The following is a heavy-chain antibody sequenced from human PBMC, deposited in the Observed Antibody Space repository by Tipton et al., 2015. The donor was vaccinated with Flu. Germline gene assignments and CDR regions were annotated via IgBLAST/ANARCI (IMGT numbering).Heavy chain of an antibody. D-gene: IGHD3-10*02. V-gene: IGHV4-59*04. CDR3: ARLSYYDVDLKNFYFDY. CDR1: GGSINNYY. J-gene: IGHJ4*02. CDR2: VYYSGNS. Sequence: TLSLTCSVSGGSINNYYLSWIRQAPGKGLEWIGSVYYSGNSYYNPPLKSRVAMSVDTSKNQLSLKLSSVTAADTAMFYCARLSYYDVDLKNFYFDYWGQGALVTVSS.